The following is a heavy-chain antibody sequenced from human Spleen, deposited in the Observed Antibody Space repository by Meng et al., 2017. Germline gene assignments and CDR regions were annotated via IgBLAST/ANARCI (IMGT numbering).Heavy chain of an antibody. D-gene: IGHD6-13*01. Sequence: GESLKISCAASGFTFSSYAMSWVRQAPGKGLEWVSAISGSGGSTYYADSVKGRFTISRDNSKNTLYLQMNSLRAEDTAVYYCAKDSSWYLVPALYYYYGMDVWGQGTTVTVSS. V-gene: IGHV3-23*01. CDR3: AKDSSWYLVPALYYYYGMDV. J-gene: IGHJ6*02. CDR2: ISGSGGST. CDR1: GFTFSSYA.